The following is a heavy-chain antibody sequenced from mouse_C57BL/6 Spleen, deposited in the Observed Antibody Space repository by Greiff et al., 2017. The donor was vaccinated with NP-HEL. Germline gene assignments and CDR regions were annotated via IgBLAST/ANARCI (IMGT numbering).Heavy chain of an antibody. CDR3: ARGELGAMDY. Sequence: VQLQQPGAELVKPGASVKLSCKASGYTFTSYWMQWVKQRPGQGLEWIGEIDPSDSYTNYNQKFKGKATLTVDTSSSTAYMQLSSLTSEDSAVYYCARGELGAMDYWGQGTSVTVSS. CDR2: IDPSDSYT. CDR1: GYTFTSYW. V-gene: IGHV1-50*01. J-gene: IGHJ4*01. D-gene: IGHD4-1*01.